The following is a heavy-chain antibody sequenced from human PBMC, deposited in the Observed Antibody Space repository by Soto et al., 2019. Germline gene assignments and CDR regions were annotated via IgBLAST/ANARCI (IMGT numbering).Heavy chain of an antibody. CDR1: GDSISGYC. J-gene: IGHJ4*02. CDR3: TRAGSLQWLVPEDF. V-gene: IGHV4-59*12. CDR2: IYYSGST. Sequence: SETLSLTCTVSGDSISGYCWSWIRQPPGKGLEWIGYIYYSGSTNYNPSLKSRVTISTDDSKSIAYLQMNSLKTEDTAVYYCTRAGSLQWLVPEDFWGQGTLVTVSS. D-gene: IGHD6-19*01.